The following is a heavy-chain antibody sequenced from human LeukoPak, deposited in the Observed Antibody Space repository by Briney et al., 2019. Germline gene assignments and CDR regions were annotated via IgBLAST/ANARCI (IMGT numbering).Heavy chain of an antibody. V-gene: IGHV1-2*02. CDR1: GYTFTVYY. CDR3: ARANFLYCSSTTCLFDY. J-gene: IGHJ4*02. Sequence: ASVKVSCKASGYTFTVYYIHWVRQAPGQGFEWMGWINPNDGDTNYAQKFQGRVTMTRDTSISTAHMEVSRLRSDDTAVYYCARANFLYCSSTTCLFDYWGQGPLVTVSS. D-gene: IGHD2-2*01. CDR2: INPNDGDT.